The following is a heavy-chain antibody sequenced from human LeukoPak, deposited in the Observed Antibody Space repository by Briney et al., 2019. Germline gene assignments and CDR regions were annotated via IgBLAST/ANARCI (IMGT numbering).Heavy chain of an antibody. J-gene: IGHJ4*02. CDR2: IYYSGTT. CDR1: GGSISSGNYY. Sequence: SETLSLTCTVSGGSISSGNYYWSWIRQPPGKGLEWIGYIYYSGTTYYNPSLKSRVTISVDTPKNQFSLRLSCVTAADTAVYYCARYGVRTIDYWGQGTLVTVSS. CDR3: ARYGVRTIDY. D-gene: IGHD4-17*01. V-gene: IGHV4-30-4*01.